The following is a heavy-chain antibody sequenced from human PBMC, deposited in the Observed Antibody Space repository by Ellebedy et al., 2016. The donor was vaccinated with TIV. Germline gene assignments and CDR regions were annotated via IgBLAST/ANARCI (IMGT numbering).Heavy chain of an antibody. V-gene: IGHV3-74*01. Sequence: GGSLRLXCAASGFTFSNYCMHWVRQAPGKGLVWVSRINGDGSSTTYADSVKGRFTISRDNAKNTLYLQMNSLRAEDTAAYYCATGYSSGVRIDFWGQGTLVTVSS. J-gene: IGHJ4*02. CDR2: INGDGSST. D-gene: IGHD6-25*01. CDR3: ATGYSSGVRIDF. CDR1: GFTFSNYC.